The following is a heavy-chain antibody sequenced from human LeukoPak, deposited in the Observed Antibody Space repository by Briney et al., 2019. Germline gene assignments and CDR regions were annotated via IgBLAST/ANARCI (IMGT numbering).Heavy chain of an antibody. J-gene: IGHJ4*02. D-gene: IGHD3-16*01. CDR3: ASGRFAVFDY. V-gene: IGHV3-7*01. CDR1: GFTFSSYE. CDR2: IKQDGSEK. Sequence: GGSLRLSCAASGFTFSSYEMNWVRQAPGKGLEWVANIKQDGSEKYYVDSVKGRFTISRDNAKNSLYLQMNSLRAEDTAVYYCASGRFAVFDYWGQGTLVTVSS.